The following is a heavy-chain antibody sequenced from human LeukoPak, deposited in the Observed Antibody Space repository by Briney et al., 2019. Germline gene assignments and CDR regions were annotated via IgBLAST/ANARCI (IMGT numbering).Heavy chain of an antibody. CDR1: GATFSNYA. J-gene: IGHJ6*02. CDR2: IIPISGTA. D-gene: IGHD2-21*01. Sequence: ASVKVSCKASGATFSNYAISWVRQAPGQGLEWMGGIIPISGTAMYAQKVQGRVTITADDSTRTAYMELSSLGSEDRAVVFCARGMYSTYYYCMDVWGQGTTVTVSS. V-gene: IGHV1-69*01. CDR3: ARGMYSTYYYCMDV.